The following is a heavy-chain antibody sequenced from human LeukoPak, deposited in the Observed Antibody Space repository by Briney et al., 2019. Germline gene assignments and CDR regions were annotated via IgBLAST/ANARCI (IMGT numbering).Heavy chain of an antibody. CDR2: IYHSGST. D-gene: IGHD6-6*01. CDR3: ARGLYSSSSASDY. J-gene: IGHJ4*02. V-gene: IGHV4-4*02. Sequence: SETLSLTCAVSGGSISSSNWWSWVRQPPGKGLEWIGEIYHSGSTNYNPSLKSRVTISVDKSKNQFSLKLSSVTAADTAVYYCARGLYSSSSASDYWGQGTLVTVSS. CDR1: GGSISSSNW.